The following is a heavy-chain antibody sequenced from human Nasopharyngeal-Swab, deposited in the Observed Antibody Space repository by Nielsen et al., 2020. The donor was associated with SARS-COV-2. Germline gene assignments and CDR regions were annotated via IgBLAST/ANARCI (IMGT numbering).Heavy chain of an antibody. CDR2: IYPGDSDT. V-gene: IGHV5-51*01. CDR1: GYSFTSYW. CDR3: ARRGSGSHGYYYGMDV. Sequence: GESLKISCKGSGYSFTSYWIGWVRQMPGKGLEWMGIIYPGDSDTRYSPSFQGQVTISADKSIGTAYLQWSSLKASDTAMYYCARRGSGSHGYYYGMDVWGQGTTVTVSS. D-gene: IGHD1-26*01. J-gene: IGHJ6*02.